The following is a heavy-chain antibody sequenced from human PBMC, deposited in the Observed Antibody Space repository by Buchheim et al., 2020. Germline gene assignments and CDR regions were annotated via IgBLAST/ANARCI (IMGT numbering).Heavy chain of an antibody. D-gene: IGHD2/OR15-2a*01. CDR2: ISGSGSAS. J-gene: IGHJ5*02. CDR3: ASPRNPFWSYDFDP. Sequence: DVQLVESGGGLVQPGGSLRLSCAASGFTFRNYGMNWVRQAPGKGLEWVAYISGSGSASHYANSVKDRFTISSDNAKNSVFLQMNRLRVEDTAVYYCASPRNPFWSYDFDPWGQGTL. CDR1: GFTFRNYG. V-gene: IGHV3-48*03.